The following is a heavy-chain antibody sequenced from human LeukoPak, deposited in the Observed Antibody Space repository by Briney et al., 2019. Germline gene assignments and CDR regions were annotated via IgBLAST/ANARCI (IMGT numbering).Heavy chain of an antibody. J-gene: IGHJ5*02. Sequence: QPGGSLRLSCAASGFTFSSYAMHWVRQAPGKGLEWVAVISYDGSNKYYADSVKGRFTISRDNSKNTLYLQMNSLRAEDTAVYYCARDVGTPYYYGSGSSNWFDPWGQGTLVTVFS. CDR1: GFTFSSYA. V-gene: IGHV3-30-3*01. D-gene: IGHD3-10*01. CDR3: ARDVGTPYYYGSGSSNWFDP. CDR2: ISYDGSNK.